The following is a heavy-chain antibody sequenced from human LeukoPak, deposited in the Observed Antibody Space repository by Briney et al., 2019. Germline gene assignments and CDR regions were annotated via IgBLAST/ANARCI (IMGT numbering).Heavy chain of an antibody. V-gene: IGHV1-8*02. J-gene: IGHJ4*02. CDR1: GGTFSSYA. CDR3: ARESMAAASFDY. CDR2: MNPNSGNT. D-gene: IGHD6-13*01. Sequence: ASVKVSCTASGGTFSSYAISWVRQATGQGLEWMGWMNPNSGNTGYAQKFQGRVTMTRNTSISTAYMELSSLRSEDTAVYYCARESMAAASFDYWGQGTLVTVSS.